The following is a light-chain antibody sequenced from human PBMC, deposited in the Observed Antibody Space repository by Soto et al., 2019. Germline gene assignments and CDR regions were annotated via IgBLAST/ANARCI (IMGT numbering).Light chain of an antibody. Sequence: DIQMTQSPSSLSASAGDRVTITCRASQGIRNDLGWYQQKPGKAPKLLIYAASSLQSGVPFRFSGSGSGTDFTLTISNLEPEDFAVYYCQQHSHWPPWTFGQGTKVDIK. J-gene: IGKJ1*01. CDR2: AAS. CDR3: QQHSHWPPWT. V-gene: IGKV1-17*02. CDR1: QGIRND.